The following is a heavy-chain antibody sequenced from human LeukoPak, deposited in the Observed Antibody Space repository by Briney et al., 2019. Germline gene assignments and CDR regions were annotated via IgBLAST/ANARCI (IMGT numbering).Heavy chain of an antibody. CDR2: ISAYNGNT. D-gene: IGHD2-15*01. Sequence: ASVKVSCKASGYTFTSYGISWVRQAPGQGLEWMGWISAYNGNTNYAQKLQGRVTMTTDTSTSTAYMELRSLRSDDTAVYYCARSRRGYCSGGSCYSPDYWGQGTLVTVSS. CDR1: GYTFTSYG. V-gene: IGHV1-18*01. J-gene: IGHJ4*02. CDR3: ARSRRGYCSGGSCYSPDY.